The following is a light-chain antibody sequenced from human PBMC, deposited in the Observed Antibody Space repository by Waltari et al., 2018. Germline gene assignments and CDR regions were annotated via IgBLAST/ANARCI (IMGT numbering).Light chain of an antibody. Sequence: QSALTQPPSASGSPGQSVTISCTGLSSDVGYYNYVSCYQQHPGKAPSLSMYEVTRRPSGVPDRCSGSKSGNTASLTGAGLQADDEADYYGSSFVGNNNLVFGGGTKVTVL. CDR1: SSDVGYYNY. V-gene: IGLV2-8*01. CDR2: EVT. J-gene: IGLJ3*02. CDR3: SSFVGNNNLV.